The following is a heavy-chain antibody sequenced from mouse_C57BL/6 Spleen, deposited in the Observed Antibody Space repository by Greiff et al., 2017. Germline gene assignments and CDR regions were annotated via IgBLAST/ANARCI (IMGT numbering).Heavy chain of an antibody. Sequence: EVKLVESEGGLVQPGSSMKLSCTASGFTFSDYYMAWVRQVPEKGLEWVANINYDGSSTYYLDSLKSRFIISRDNAKNILYLQMSSLKSEDTATYYCARDGELDYWGQGTTLTVSS. V-gene: IGHV5-16*01. CDR2: INYDGSST. J-gene: IGHJ2*01. CDR1: GFTFSDYY. CDR3: ARDGELDY.